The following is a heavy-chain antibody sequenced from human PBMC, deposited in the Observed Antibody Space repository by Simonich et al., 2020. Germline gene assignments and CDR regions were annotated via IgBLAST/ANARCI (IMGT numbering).Heavy chain of an antibody. CDR3: ARTHSGSYYYYYYMDV. Sequence: EVQLVESGGGLVQPGGSLRLSCAASGFTFSSYWMSWVRQAPGRGREWVANIKQAGSENYYVDSVKGRFTISRDNAKNSLYLQMNSLRAEDTAVYYCARTHSGSYYYYYYMDVWGKGTTVTVSS. CDR1: GFTFSSYW. D-gene: IGHD1-26*01. J-gene: IGHJ6*03. CDR2: IKQAGSEN. V-gene: IGHV3-7*01.